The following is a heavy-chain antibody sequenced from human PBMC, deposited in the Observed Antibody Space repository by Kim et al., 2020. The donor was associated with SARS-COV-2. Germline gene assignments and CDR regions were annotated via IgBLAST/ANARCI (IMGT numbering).Heavy chain of an antibody. CDR1: GFTFANYD. D-gene: IGHD3-3*01. CDR3: VKADRTPLFGVANYQRLGMDV. CDR2: IRGDSSNI. V-gene: IGHV3-30*02. J-gene: IGHJ6*02. Sequence: GGSLRLSCAASGFTFANYDMNWVRQAPGKGLEWVASIRGDSSNIYYAESVKGRFTVSRDNSRNVVYLQMHSLRVEDTAVYYCVKADRTPLFGVANYQRLGMDVWGQGTKVIVSS.